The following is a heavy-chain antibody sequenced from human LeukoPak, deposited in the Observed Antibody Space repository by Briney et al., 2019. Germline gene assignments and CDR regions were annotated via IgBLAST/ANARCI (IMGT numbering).Heavy chain of an antibody. CDR3: AREWNDDYYYGMDV. CDR1: GCTFTGYY. CDR2: INPNSGGT. Sequence: ASVKVSCKASGCTFTGYYMHWVRQAPGQGLEWMGRINPNSGGTNYAQKFQGRVTMTRDTSISTAYMELSRLRSDDTAVYYCAREWNDDYYYGMDVWGQGTTVTVSS. J-gene: IGHJ6*02. D-gene: IGHD1-1*01. V-gene: IGHV1-2*06.